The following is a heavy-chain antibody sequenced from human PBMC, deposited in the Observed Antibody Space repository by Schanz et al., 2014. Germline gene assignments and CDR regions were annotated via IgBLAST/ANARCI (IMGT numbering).Heavy chain of an antibody. D-gene: IGHD6-13*01. J-gene: IGHJ5*02. V-gene: IGHV3-15*01. Sequence: EVQLVESGGGLVKPGGSLRLSCATSGFTLNNAWMNWVRQAPGKGLQWVARIKSKTDGGTRDYAAPVKGRFSISRDDSQSTLYLQMNSLKIEDTAVYYCATASSPVREAGAGSSFHLWGQGTLVTVSP. CDR3: ATASSPVREAGAGSSFHL. CDR2: IKSKTDGGTR. CDR1: GFTLNNAW.